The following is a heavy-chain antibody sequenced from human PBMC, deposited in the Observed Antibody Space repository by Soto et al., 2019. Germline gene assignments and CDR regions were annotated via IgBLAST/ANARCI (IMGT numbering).Heavy chain of an antibody. CDR2: ISYDGSYT. V-gene: IGHV3-30*18. J-gene: IGHJ6*02. Sequence: PVVSLILSCSASGVIFSSYSIHWFRRAPGNGLEWVAFISYDGSYTYYADSVRGRVTISRDNSKNTHFLQMTGLKPEDTAVYFCANGRTEGDFWTIYQNYIAMDVWGQGTPVTVSS. CDR1: GVIFSSYS. D-gene: IGHD3-3*01. CDR3: ANGRTEGDFWTIYQNYIAMDV.